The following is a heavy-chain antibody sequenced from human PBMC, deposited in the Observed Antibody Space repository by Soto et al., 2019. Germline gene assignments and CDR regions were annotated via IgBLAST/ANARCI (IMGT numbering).Heavy chain of an antibody. CDR3: ARDMDRVDHAFDI. CDR2: IWYDGSNK. Sequence: PGGSLELSCAASGLTFSSYGMDWFCQAPGKGLEWVAVIWYDGSNKYYADSVKGRFTISRDNSKNTLYLQMNSLRAEDTAVYYCARDMDRVDHAFDIWGQGTTVTVSS. CDR1: GLTFSSYG. J-gene: IGHJ3*02. V-gene: IGHV3-33*01. D-gene: IGHD3-10*01.